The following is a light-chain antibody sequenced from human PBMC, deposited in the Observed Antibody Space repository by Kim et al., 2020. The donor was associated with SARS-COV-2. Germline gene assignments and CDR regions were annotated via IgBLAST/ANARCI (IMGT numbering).Light chain of an antibody. CDR2: SAS. CDR1: QGISNS. CDR3: QKYDAAPWT. J-gene: IGKJ1*01. V-gene: IGKV1-27*01. Sequence: ASVGDRVTITCRASQGISNSLAWYQQKPGKVPKVLIYSASALQSGVPSRFSGSGSGTDFTLTISSLQPEDVATYYCQKYDAAPWTFGKGTKVDIK.